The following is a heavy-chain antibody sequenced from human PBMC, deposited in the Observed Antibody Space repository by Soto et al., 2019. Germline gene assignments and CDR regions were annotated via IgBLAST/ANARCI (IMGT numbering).Heavy chain of an antibody. CDR2: INPNSGGT. CDR1: GYTFTGYY. V-gene: IGHV1-2*04. J-gene: IGHJ6*02. Sequence: ASVKVSCKASGYTFTGYYMHLVRQAPGQGLEWMGWINPNSGGTNYAQKFQGWVTMTRDTSISTAYMELSRLRSDDTAVYYCARMALELVYYGMAVWGQGTTVTVSS. D-gene: IGHD1-7*01. CDR3: ARMALELVYYGMAV.